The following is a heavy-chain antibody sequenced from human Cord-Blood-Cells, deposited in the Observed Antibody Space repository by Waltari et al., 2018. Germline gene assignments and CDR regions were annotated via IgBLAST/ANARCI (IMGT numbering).Heavy chain of an antibody. D-gene: IGHD4-17*01. CDR3: ARSLTVTSDY. J-gene: IGHJ4*02. CDR2: ISYDGSNK. V-gene: IGHV3-30-3*01. CDR1: GFTFISYA. Sequence: QVQLVESGGGVVQLGMFLRLSCGASGFTFISYAMHWVRPAPGKGLEWVAVISYDGSNKYYADSVKGRFTISRDNSKNTLYLQMNSLRAEDTAVYYCARSLTVTSDYWGQGTLVTVSS.